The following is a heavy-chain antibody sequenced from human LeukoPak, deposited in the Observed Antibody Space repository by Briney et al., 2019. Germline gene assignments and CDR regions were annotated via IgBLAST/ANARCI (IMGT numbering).Heavy chain of an antibody. Sequence: PGGSLRLSCAASGFTFSTYSMNWVRQAPGKGLEWVSSISTSSSYINYADSVKGRFTISRDNSKNTLYLQMNSLRVEDTAVYYCARGGYCSGGSCYSDFDYWGQGTLVTVSS. J-gene: IGHJ4*02. D-gene: IGHD2-15*01. CDR3: ARGGYCSGGSCYSDFDY. V-gene: IGHV3-21*01. CDR1: GFTFSTYS. CDR2: ISTSSSYI.